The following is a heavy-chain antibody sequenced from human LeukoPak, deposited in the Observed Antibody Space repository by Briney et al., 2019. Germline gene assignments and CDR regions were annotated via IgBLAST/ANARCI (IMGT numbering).Heavy chain of an antibody. J-gene: IGHJ3*02. CDR3: ARVGGIAVAGTDALDI. D-gene: IGHD6-19*01. Sequence: SETLSLTCTVSGGSISSYYWSWIRQPPGKGLEWIGYIYYSGSTNYNPSLKSRVTISVDTSKNQFSLKLSSVTAADTAVYYCARVGGIAVAGTDALDIWGQGTMVTVSS. CDR2: IYYSGST. CDR1: GGSISSYY. V-gene: IGHV4-59*01.